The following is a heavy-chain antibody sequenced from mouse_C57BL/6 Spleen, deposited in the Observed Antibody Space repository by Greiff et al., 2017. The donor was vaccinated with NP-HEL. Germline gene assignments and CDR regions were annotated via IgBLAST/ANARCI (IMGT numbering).Heavy chain of an antibody. CDR3: ARSYGSSLYYYAMDY. Sequence: VKLMESGPGLVAPSQSLSISCTVSGFSLTSYAISWVRQPPGKGLEWLGVICPGGGTNYNSAINSRLSISKDNSKSEVFLKMNSLQTDDTARYYCARSYGSSLYYYAMDYWGQGTSVTVSS. J-gene: IGHJ4*01. CDR2: ICPGGGT. V-gene: IGHV2-9-1*01. CDR1: GFSLTSYA. D-gene: IGHD1-1*01.